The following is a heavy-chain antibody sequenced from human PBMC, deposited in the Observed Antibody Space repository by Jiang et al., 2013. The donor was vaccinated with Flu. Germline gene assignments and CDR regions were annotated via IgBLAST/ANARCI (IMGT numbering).Heavy chain of an antibody. V-gene: IGHV4-39*01. J-gene: IGHJ4*02. CDR2: IFHSGST. Sequence: LLKPSETLSLTCTVSGGSISSNSHYWGWIRQPPGKGLEWIGSIFHSGSTYFNPSLKSRVTISVDTSKNQFSLKLSSVTATDTAVYFCASHPGFYSSGLDYWGQGTLV. CDR3: ASHPGFYSSGLDY. D-gene: IGHD6-19*01. CDR1: GGSISSNSHY.